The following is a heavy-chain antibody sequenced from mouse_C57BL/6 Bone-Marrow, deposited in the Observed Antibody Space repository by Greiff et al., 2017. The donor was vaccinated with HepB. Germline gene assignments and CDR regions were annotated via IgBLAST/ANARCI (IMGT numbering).Heavy chain of an antibody. J-gene: IGHJ4*01. CDR2: IDPENGDT. V-gene: IGHV14-4*01. CDR1: GFNIKDDY. Sequence: EVKLQESGAELVRPGASVKLSCTASGFNIKDDYMHWVKQRPEQGLEWIGWIDPENGDTEYASKFQGKATITADTSSNTAYLQLSSLTSEDTAVYYCTTYSNYAMDYWGQGTSVTVSS. CDR3: TTYSNYAMDY. D-gene: IGHD2-5*01.